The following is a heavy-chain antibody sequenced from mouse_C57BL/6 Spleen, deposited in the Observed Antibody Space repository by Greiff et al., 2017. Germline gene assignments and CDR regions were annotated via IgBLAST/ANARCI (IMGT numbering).Heavy chain of an antibody. CDR2: IDPETGGT. V-gene: IGHV1-15*01. CDR3: TRHLLGAMDY. D-gene: IGHD2-10*01. J-gene: IGHJ4*01. Sequence: VQLKESGAELVRPGASVTLSCKASGYTFTDYEMHWVKQTPVHGLEWIGAIDPETGGTAYNQKFKGKAILTADKSSSTAYMELRSLTSEDSAVYYCTRHLLGAMDYWGQGTSVTVSS. CDR1: GYTFTDYE.